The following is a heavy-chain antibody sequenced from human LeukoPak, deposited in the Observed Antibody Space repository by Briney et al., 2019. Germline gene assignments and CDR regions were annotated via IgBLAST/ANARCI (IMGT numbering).Heavy chain of an antibody. Sequence: SETLSLTCAVYGGSFSGYYWSWIHQPPGKGLEWIGEINHSGSTNYNPSLKSRVTISVDTSKNQFSLKLSSVTAADTAVYYCAKGARALIAAASTNNWFDPWGQGTLVTVSS. CDR2: INHSGST. V-gene: IGHV4-34*01. D-gene: IGHD6-13*01. CDR1: GGSFSGYY. J-gene: IGHJ5*02. CDR3: AKGARALIAAASTNNWFDP.